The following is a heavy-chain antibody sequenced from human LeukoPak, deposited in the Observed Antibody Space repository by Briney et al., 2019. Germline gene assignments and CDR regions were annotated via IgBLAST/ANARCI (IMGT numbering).Heavy chain of an antibody. V-gene: IGHV4-59*01. CDR2: IYYTGST. D-gene: IGHD1-1*01. CDR3: ARDRRESTKPNDAFDI. CDR1: GGSISSYY. J-gene: IGHJ3*02. Sequence: SETLSLTCGVSGGSISSYYWSWIRQSPGKGLEWIGYIYYTGSTNYNPSLESRVTISVDTSKKQLSLKLSSVTAADTAVYYCARDRRESTKPNDAFDIWGQGTMVTVSS.